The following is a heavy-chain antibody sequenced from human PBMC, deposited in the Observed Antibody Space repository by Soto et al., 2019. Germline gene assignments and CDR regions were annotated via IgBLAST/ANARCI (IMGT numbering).Heavy chain of an antibody. D-gene: IGHD2-2*01. J-gene: IGHJ5*02. Sequence: HPGGSLRLSCAAPGFTVSNTYMTWVRQPPGKGLECVSVIYTAGGTNYADSVKGRFIISRDNSKNTLYLQMNSLRAEDTAVYYCARALPVAKGGFEPWGQGTLVTVSS. CDR2: IYTAGGT. V-gene: IGHV3-53*01. CDR1: GFTVSNTY. CDR3: ARALPVAKGGFEP.